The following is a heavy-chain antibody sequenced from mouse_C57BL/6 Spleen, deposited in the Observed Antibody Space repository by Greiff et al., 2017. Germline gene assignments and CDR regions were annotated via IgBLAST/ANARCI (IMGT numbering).Heavy chain of an antibody. CDR3: TRAYYYGSSDQAWFAY. V-gene: IGHV5-9-1*02. CDR2: ISSGGDYI. CDR1: GFTFSSYA. J-gene: IGHJ3*01. Sequence: EVKLVESGEGLVKPGGSLKLSCAASGFTFSSYAMSWVRQTPEKRLEWVAYISSGGDYIYYADTVKGRFTISRDNARNTLYLQMSSLKSEDTAMYYCTRAYYYGSSDQAWFAYWGQGTLVTVS. D-gene: IGHD1-1*01.